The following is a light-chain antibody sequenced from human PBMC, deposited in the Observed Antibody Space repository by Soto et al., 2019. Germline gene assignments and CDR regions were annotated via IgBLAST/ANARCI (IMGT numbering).Light chain of an antibody. CDR3: QQYNNWPLLT. J-gene: IGKJ4*01. CDR2: GAS. V-gene: IGKV3-15*01. CDR1: QSVSSN. Sequence: EIVMTQSPATLSVSAGESATLSCRASQSVSSNLAWYQQKPGQAPRLLIYGASTRATGIPARFSGSGSGTEFTLTISSLQSIDFAVYYCQQYNNWPLLTFGGGTTVELK.